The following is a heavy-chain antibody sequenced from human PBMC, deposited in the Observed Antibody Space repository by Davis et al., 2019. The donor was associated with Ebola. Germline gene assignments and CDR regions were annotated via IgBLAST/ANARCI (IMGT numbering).Heavy chain of an antibody. Sequence: GGSLRLSCAASGFTFSSYWMNWVRQAPGKGLEWVANIKQDGSEKYYVDSVKGRFTISRDNAKNSLFLQMDSLRDEDTALYYCASGDGRGRSYDMDVWGQGTTVTVSS. CDR1: GFTFSSYW. CDR3: ASGDGRGRSYDMDV. D-gene: IGHD3/OR15-3a*01. CDR2: IKQDGSEK. J-gene: IGHJ6*02. V-gene: IGHV3-7*03.